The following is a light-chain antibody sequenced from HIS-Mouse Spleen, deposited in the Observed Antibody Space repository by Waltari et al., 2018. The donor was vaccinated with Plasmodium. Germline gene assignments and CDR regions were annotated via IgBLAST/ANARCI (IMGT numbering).Light chain of an antibody. V-gene: IGLV3-10*01. Sequence: SYELTQPPSVSVSPGQTARITCSGDALPKKYAYWYQQKSGQAPVLGIYEDSKRPTGIPERFSGSSSGTRATLTISGAQGEDEADYYCYSTDSSGNHRVFGGGTKLTVL. CDR2: EDS. J-gene: IGLJ3*02. CDR3: YSTDSSGNHRV. CDR1: ALPKKY.